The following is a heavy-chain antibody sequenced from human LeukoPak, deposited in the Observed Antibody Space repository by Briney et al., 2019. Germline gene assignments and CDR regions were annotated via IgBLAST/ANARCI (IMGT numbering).Heavy chain of an antibody. CDR1: GFTFSSYS. CDR3: AREWFCSGGSCQIIDAFDI. D-gene: IGHD2-15*01. J-gene: IGHJ3*02. V-gene: IGHV3-21*01. CDR2: ISSSSSYI. Sequence: GGSLRLSCAASGFTFSSYSMNWVRQAPGKGLEWVSSISSSSSYIYYADSVKGRFTISRDNAKNSLYLQMNSLRAEDTAVYYCAREWFCSGGSCQIIDAFDIWGQGTMATVSS.